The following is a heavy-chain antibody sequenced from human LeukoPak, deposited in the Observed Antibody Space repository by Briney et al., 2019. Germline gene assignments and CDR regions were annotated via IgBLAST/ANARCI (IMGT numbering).Heavy chain of an antibody. Sequence: PSETLSLTCTVSGGSISSYYWSWIRQPPGKGLEWIGYIYYSGSTDYNPSLKSRATISVDTSKNQFSLKLSSVTAADTAVYYCARDPSMTLDYWGQGTLVTVSS. CDR1: GGSISSYY. D-gene: IGHD2/OR15-2a*01. CDR2: IYYSGST. J-gene: IGHJ4*02. V-gene: IGHV4-59*01. CDR3: ARDPSMTLDY.